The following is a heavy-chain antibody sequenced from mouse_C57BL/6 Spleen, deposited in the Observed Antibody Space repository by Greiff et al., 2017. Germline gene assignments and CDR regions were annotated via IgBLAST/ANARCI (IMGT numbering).Heavy chain of an antibody. J-gene: IGHJ4*01. CDR3: ARDYSNPYAMDY. D-gene: IGHD2-5*01. CDR1: GYAFSSYW. CDR2: IYPGDGDT. V-gene: IGHV1-80*01. Sequence: QVQLKESGAELVKPGASVKISCKASGYAFSSYWMNWVKQRPGKGLEWIGQIYPGDGDTNYNGKFKGKATLTADKSSSTAYMQLSSLTSEDSAVYFCARDYSNPYAMDYWGQGTSVTVSS.